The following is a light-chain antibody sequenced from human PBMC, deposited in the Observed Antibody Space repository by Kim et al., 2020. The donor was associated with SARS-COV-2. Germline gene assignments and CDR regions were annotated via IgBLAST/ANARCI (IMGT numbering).Light chain of an antibody. J-gene: IGLJ2*01. CDR1: SSDVGGYNY. Sequence: QSVTFSCAGTSSDVGGYNYVSWYQQHPGKVPKLMIYEVNRRPSGVPDRFSGSKSGNTASLTVSGLQAEDEADYYCSSYIGSNFYVLFGGGTQLTVL. V-gene: IGLV2-8*01. CDR2: EVN. CDR3: SSYIGSNFYVL.